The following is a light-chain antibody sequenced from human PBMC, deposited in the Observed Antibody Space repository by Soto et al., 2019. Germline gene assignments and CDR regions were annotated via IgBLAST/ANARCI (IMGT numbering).Light chain of an antibody. J-gene: IGLJ3*02. CDR1: SSDVGGYNY. CDR3: SSYTSSSPWV. Sequence: QSALTQPASVSGSPGQSITISCTGTSSDVGGYNYVSWYQQHPGKAPKLMIYEVSNRPSGVSNRFSGSKSGNTASLTISGLQAEDEADYYFSSYTSSSPWVFGGGTTVTVL. V-gene: IGLV2-14*01. CDR2: EVS.